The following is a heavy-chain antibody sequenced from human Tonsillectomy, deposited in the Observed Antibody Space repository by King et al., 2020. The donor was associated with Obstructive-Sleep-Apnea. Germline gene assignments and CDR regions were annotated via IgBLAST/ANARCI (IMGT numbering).Heavy chain of an antibody. D-gene: IGHD3-10*01. Sequence: QLQESGPGLVKPSQTLSLTCTVSGGSISNGGFYWSWIRQHPGKGLEWIGYIYYSGSTYHNPSLKSRVTISVDTTKNQFSLKLSSVTAADTAVYHCARERRGATMVRGVPDYYYYGMDVWGQGTTVTVSS. CDR3: ARERRGATMVRGVPDYYYYGMDV. CDR1: GGSISNGGFY. J-gene: IGHJ6*02. CDR2: IYYSGST. V-gene: IGHV4-31*03.